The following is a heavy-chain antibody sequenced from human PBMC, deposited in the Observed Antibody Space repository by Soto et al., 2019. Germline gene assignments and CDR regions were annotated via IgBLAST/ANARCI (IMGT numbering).Heavy chain of an antibody. D-gene: IGHD6-19*01. CDR3: AKEPSRRRGCFDY. V-gene: IGHV3-23*01. Sequence: GGSLRLSCAASGFTFSSYAMSWVRQAPGKGLEWVSAISGSGGNTYYADSVKGRFTISRDNSKNTLYLQMNSLRAEDTAVYCCAKEPSRRRGCFDYWGQGTLVTVSS. CDR2: ISGSGGNT. CDR1: GFTFSSYA. J-gene: IGHJ4*02.